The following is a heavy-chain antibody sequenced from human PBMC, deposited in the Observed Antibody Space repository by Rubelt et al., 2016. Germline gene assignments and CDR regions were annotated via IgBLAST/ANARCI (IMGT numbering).Heavy chain of an antibody. V-gene: IGHV4-31*03. D-gene: IGHD2-15*01. J-gene: IGHJ5*02. Sequence: QVQLQESGPGLVKPSQTLSLTCTVSDDSISSYKYVWTWIRHRPGRGLEWIGYIPYSGDTYYNPSLKSRVTISLDTSKTQFSLRLSSVIAADTAVYYCAREPGYCSGGSCYGGWFDPWGQGTLVTVSS. CDR2: IPYSGDT. CDR3: AREPGYCSGGSCYGGWFDP. CDR1: DDSISSYKYV.